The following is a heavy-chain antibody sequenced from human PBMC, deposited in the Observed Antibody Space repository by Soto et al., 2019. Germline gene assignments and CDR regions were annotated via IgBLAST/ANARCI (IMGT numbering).Heavy chain of an antibody. Sequence: GGALRLSCAASGLTFSSYSMNWVRQAPGKGLEWVSSISSSSSYIYYADSVKGRFTISRDNAKNSLYLQMNSLRAEDTAVYYCASKLVLGAFDIWGQGTMVTVSS. CDR1: GLTFSSYS. D-gene: IGHD6-13*01. V-gene: IGHV3-21*01. CDR2: ISSSSSYI. CDR3: ASKLVLGAFDI. J-gene: IGHJ3*02.